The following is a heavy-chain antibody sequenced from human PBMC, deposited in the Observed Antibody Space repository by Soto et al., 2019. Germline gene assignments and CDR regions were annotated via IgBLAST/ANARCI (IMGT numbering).Heavy chain of an antibody. J-gene: IGHJ6*02. V-gene: IGHV3-21*01. Sequence: GGSLRLSCAASGFTFSSYSMNWVRQAPGEGLEWVSSISSSSSYIYYADSVKGRFTISRDNAKNSLYLQMNSLRAEDTAVYYCARERSNFGVKYGMDVWGQGTTVTVSS. CDR3: ARERSNFGVKYGMDV. D-gene: IGHD4-17*01. CDR1: GFTFSSYS. CDR2: ISSSSSYI.